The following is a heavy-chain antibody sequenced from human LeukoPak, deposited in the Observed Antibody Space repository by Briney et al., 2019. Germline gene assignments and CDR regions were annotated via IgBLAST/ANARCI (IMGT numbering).Heavy chain of an antibody. CDR1: GAFISSYNYY. V-gene: IGHV4-39*01. CDR3: ARNLTTVPSPQARGRDDVFDI. J-gene: IGHJ3*02. CDR2: IYNSGST. D-gene: IGHD4-17*01. Sequence: KPSETLSPTCSVSGAFISSYNYYWAWIRQPPGKGLEWIGSIYNSGSTYYNPSLRSRVSMSVDTSKNQFSLKLSSVTAADTAVYYCARNLTTVPSPQARGRDDVFDIWGQGTMVTVSS.